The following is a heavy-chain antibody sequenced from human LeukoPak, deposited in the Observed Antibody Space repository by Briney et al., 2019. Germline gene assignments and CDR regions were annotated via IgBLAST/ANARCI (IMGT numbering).Heavy chain of an antibody. CDR1: GGSISSYY. V-gene: IGHV4-59*01. J-gene: IGHJ3*02. Sequence: SETLSLTCTVSGGSISSYYWSWIRQPPGKGLEWIGYIYYSGSTNYNPSLKSRVTISVDTSKNQFSLKLSSATAADTAVYYCALSGYRRAFDIWGQGTMVTVSS. CDR2: IYYSGST. D-gene: IGHD3-3*01. CDR3: ALSGYRRAFDI.